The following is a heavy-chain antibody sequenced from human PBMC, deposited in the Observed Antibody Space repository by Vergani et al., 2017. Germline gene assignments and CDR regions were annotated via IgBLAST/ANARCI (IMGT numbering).Heavy chain of an antibody. CDR1: GFTFSTYA. D-gene: IGHD1-26*01. CDR3: VKDAGSCESFFDS. Sequence: EVQLLESGGSLKQPGGSVRLSCAAPGFTFSTYAMHWVRQAPGKGLEWVSAPTGGGGSTYYADSFKGRFIISRDNSRDTLYLQMNSLRPEDTATYYCVKDAGSCESFFDSWGQGTLVTVSS. V-gene: IGHV3-23*01. J-gene: IGHJ4*02. CDR2: PTGGGGST.